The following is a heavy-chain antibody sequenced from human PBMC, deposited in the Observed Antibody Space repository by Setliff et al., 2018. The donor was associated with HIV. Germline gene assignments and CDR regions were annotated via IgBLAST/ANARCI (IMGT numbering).Heavy chain of an antibody. Sequence: PSETLSLTCTVSSGSINGDYWSWIRRSPGKGLEWIGYIYSGGSSNYNPSLKSRVTISLDTSKNHFSLQLTSLTAADTAVYYYARGGPSSKYFDLWGRGTLVTVSS. J-gene: IGHJ2*01. CDR1: SGSINGDY. CDR2: IYSGGSS. CDR3: ARGGPSSKYFDL. D-gene: IGHD2-2*01. V-gene: IGHV4-59*01.